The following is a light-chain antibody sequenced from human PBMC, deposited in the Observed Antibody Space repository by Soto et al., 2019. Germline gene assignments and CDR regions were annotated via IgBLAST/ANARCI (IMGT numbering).Light chain of an antibody. V-gene: IGKV1-5*03. CDR2: KAS. Sequence: DIQMTQSPSTLSASVGDRVTITCRASQSISSWLAWYQQKPGKAPKLLIYKASSLESGVPSRFSGSGSGTEFTLTSRSLQPDVFETYLCQQYNTYSRTFGQGTKVEIK. CDR3: QQYNTYSRT. J-gene: IGKJ1*01. CDR1: QSISSW.